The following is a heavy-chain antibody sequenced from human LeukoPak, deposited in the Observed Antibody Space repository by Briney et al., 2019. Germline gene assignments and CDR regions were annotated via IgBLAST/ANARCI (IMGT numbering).Heavy chain of an antibody. D-gene: IGHD4-17*01. V-gene: IGHV3-33*01. CDR1: RFTFTNYG. Sequence: GGSLRLSCAASRFTFTNYGMHWVRQAPGKGLEWVAVIWYDGSNKYYADFVKGRFTISRDNPKNTLYLQMNSLRAEDTAVYYCARDRYGDHDYYYGMDVWGQGTTVTVSS. CDR2: IWYDGSNK. J-gene: IGHJ6*02. CDR3: ARDRYGDHDYYYGMDV.